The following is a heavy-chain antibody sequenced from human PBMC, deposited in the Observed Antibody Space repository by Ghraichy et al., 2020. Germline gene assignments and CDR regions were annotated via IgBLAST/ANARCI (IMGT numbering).Heavy chain of an antibody. V-gene: IGHV4-39*01. J-gene: IGHJ6*02. CDR1: GGSISGDTYY. Sequence: SETLSLTCTVSGGSISGDTYYWGWIRQPPGKGLEWIGSIQHSGNTYYNPSLKSRVTISVDTSRSQFSLRLSSVTAADTAVYYCARRSRNGGKWSGMDVWGQGTTVTVSS. D-gene: IGHD4-23*01. CDR3: ARRSRNGGKWSGMDV. CDR2: IQHSGNT.